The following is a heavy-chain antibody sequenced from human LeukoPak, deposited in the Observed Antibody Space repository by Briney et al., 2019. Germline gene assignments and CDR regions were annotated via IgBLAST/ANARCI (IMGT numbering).Heavy chain of an antibody. CDR1: GFSLSTSGVG. J-gene: IGHJ3*02. CDR3: AHSRSTKYCSMTSCYIHDAFDI. Sequence: SGPTLVKPTQTLTLTCTFSGFSLSTSGVGVGWIRQPPGKALEWLALIYWDDDNRYSPSLKSRLTITKDTSKNQVVLTMTNMDPVDTATYYCAHSRSTKYCSMTSCYIHDAFDIWGQGTMVTVSS. CDR2: IYWDDDN. D-gene: IGHD2-2*02. V-gene: IGHV2-5*02.